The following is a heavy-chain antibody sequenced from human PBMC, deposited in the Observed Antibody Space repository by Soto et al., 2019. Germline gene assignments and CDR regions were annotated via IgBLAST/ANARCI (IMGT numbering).Heavy chain of an antibody. CDR1: GYTFSTYG. D-gene: IGHD2-15*01. CDR3: ARHAYCSGGTCYSEDGMDV. CDR2: ITDFNGNN. Sequence: QVQLVQSGSEVRKPGASVKVSCQASGYTFSTYGISWVRQAPGQGLDWIGGITDFNGNNDYARRVQDRATHTTDRATNTAYMELRSLRSDDTAVYYCARHAYCSGGTCYSEDGMDVWGQGTTVTVS. J-gene: IGHJ6*02. V-gene: IGHV1-18*01.